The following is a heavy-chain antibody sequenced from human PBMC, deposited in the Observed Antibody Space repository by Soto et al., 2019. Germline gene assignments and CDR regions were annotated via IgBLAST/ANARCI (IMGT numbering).Heavy chain of an antibody. CDR2: ISYDGSNK. V-gene: IGHV3-30*18. CDR3: AKFGSIAARGSGWFDP. D-gene: IGHD6-6*01. CDR1: GFTFSSYG. J-gene: IGHJ5*02. Sequence: SLRLSCAASGFTFSSYGMHWVRQAPGKGLEWVAVISYDGSNKYYADSVKGRFTISRDNSENTLYLQMNSLRAEDTAVYYCAKFGSIAARGSGWFDPWGQGTLVTVSS.